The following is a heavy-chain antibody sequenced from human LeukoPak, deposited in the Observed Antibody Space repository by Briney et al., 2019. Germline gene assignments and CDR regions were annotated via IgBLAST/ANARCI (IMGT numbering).Heavy chain of an antibody. J-gene: IGHJ6*02. CDR3: SRSTWRYTMDV. D-gene: IGHD5-24*01. CDR2: IRNTVYGGTI. Sequence: PGGSLRLSCSVSGFKFADYDMSWLRQAPGKGLEWVGFIRNTVYGGTIKYAAAVKGRFTISRDDSKSIAYLQMNSLPSEDTAVYFCSRSTWRYTMDVWGQGTTVTVSS. V-gene: IGHV3-49*03. CDR1: GFKFADYD.